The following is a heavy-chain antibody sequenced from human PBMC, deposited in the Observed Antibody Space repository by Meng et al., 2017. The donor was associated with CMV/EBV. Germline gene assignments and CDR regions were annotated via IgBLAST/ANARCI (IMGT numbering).Heavy chain of an antibody. J-gene: IGHJ4*02. CDR3: ARDNAASYYDFWSGYYTSLDY. Sequence: YWMHWGRQAPGKGLVWVSRINSDGSSTSYADSVKGRFTIYRDNAKNTLYLQMNSLRAEDTAVYYCARDNAASYYDFWSGYYTSLDYWGQGTLVTVSS. D-gene: IGHD3-3*01. CDR2: INSDGSST. CDR1: YW. V-gene: IGHV3-74*01.